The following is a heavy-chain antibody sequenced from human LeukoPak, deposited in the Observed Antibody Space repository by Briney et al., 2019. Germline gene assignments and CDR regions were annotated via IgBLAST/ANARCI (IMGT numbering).Heavy chain of an antibody. Sequence: APVKVSCKASGYTFTSYYMHWVRQAPGQGLEWMGIINPRGGGTTYAQKFQGRVTMTSDTSTTTVYMELSSLRSEDTAVYYCARGDSSGYYYSDYWGQGTLVTVSS. CDR3: ARGDSSGYYYSDY. CDR1: GYTFTSYY. CDR2: INPRGGGT. D-gene: IGHD3-22*01. V-gene: IGHV1-46*01. J-gene: IGHJ4*02.